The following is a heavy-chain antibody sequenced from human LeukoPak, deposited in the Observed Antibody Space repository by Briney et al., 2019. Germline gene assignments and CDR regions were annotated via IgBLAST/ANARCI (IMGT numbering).Heavy chain of an antibody. CDR1: GGSLNCYY. D-gene: IGHD5-18*01. J-gene: IGHJ4*02. CDR2: THTSGDT. V-gene: IGHV4-4*07. CDR3: SRENTADGYPYYFDY. Sequence: SETLSLTCTVSGGSLNCYYWSWVRQPAGKGLEWIGRTHTSGDTNYNPSLKSRVTLSVDTSKNQFSLNLSSVTAADAAMYYCSRENTADGYPYYFDYWGQGTLVTVSP.